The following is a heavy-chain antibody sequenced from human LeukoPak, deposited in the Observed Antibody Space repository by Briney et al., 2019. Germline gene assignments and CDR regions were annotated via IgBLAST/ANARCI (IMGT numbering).Heavy chain of an antibody. J-gene: IGHJ4*02. CDR3: ASGAPRSGFY. D-gene: IGHD5-18*01. Sequence: SQTLSLTCTVSGGSISSGSYYWSWIRQPAGKGLEWIGRIYTSGSTNYNPSLKSRVTISVDTSKNQLSLKLSSVTAADTAVYYCASGAPRSGFYWGQGTLVTVSS. V-gene: IGHV4-61*02. CDR2: IYTSGST. CDR1: GGSISSGSYY.